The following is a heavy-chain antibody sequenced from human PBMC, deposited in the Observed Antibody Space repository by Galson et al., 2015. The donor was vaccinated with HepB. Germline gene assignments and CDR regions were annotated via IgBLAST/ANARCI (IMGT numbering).Heavy chain of an antibody. CDR2: ISYDGSNK. CDR1: GFTFSSYA. CDR3: LGVAAGPIDY. D-gene: IGHD6-6*01. J-gene: IGHJ4*02. Sequence: SLRLSCAASGFTFSSYAMHWVRQAPGKGLEWVAVISYDGSNKYYADSVKGRFTISRDNSKNTLYLQMNSLRAEDTAVYYCLGVAAGPIDYWGQGTLVTVSS. V-gene: IGHV3-30*04.